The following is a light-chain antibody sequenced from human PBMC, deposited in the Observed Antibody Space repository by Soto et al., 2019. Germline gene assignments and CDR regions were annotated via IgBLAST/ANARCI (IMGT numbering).Light chain of an antibody. J-gene: IGKJ1*01. CDR2: KAS. V-gene: IGKV4-1*01. Sequence: DIVMTQSPDSLAVSLGYLATINCKSCQRVLYSSNNKNYLAWYQQKPGKAPKLLILKASSLESGVPSRFSGSGSGTEFTLTISSLQPDDFATYYCQQYNSYWTFGQGTKV. CDR3: QQYNSYWT. CDR1: QRVLYSSNNKNY.